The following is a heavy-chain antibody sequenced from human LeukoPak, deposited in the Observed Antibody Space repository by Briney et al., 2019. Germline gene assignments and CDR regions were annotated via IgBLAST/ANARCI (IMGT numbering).Heavy chain of an antibody. D-gene: IGHD3-22*01. Sequence: RASVKVSCKASGYSFTSHGISWVRQAPGQGLEWMGWISAYNGNTNYAQKLQGRVTMTTDTSTSTAYMELRSLRSDDTAVYYCAREGDYDSSGYRGYNWFDPWGQGTLVTVSS. V-gene: IGHV1-18*01. J-gene: IGHJ5*02. CDR1: GYSFTSHG. CDR2: ISAYNGNT. CDR3: AREGDYDSSGYRGYNWFDP.